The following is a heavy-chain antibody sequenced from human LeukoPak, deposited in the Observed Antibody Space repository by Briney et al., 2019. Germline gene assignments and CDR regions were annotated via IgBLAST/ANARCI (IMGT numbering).Heavy chain of an antibody. V-gene: IGHV3-7*01. D-gene: IGHD3-16*01. J-gene: IGHJ6*03. CDR2: IKYDGSDK. Sequence: GGSLTLSCAASGFTFSSYWMSWVRQAPGKGLEWVATIKYDGSDKYYVDSVRGRFTISRDNAKNSLYLQMNSLSGEDTAVYYCATERAGERPRPLLNYYYMDVWGKGTTVTISS. CDR1: GFTFSSYW. CDR3: ATERAGERPRPLLNYYYMDV.